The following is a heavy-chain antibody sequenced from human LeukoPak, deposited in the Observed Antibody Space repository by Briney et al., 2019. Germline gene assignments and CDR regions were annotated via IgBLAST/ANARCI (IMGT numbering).Heavy chain of an antibody. Sequence: SETLSLTCAVSGGSISGHYWSWIRQPPGKGLEWIGYIYYSGSTNHNPSLKSRTTISLDTSKSQFSLKLNSVTAADTAVYYCARDGDYDWYFDLWGRGTLVTVSS. D-gene: IGHD4-17*01. CDR1: GGSISGHY. CDR3: ARDGDYDWYFDL. J-gene: IGHJ2*01. V-gene: IGHV4-59*11. CDR2: IYYSGST.